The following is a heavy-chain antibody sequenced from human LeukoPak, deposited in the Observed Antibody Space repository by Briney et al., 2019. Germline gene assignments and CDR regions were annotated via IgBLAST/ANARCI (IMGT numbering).Heavy chain of an antibody. CDR2: IKQDGSEK. J-gene: IGHJ5*02. CDR3: ARGPRYCSSTSCNTGSWFDP. D-gene: IGHD2-2*02. Sequence: GGSLRLSCAASGFTFSSYWMSWVRQAPGKGLEWVANIKQDGSEKYYVDSVKGRFTISRDNAKNSLYLQMNSLRAEDTALYYCARGPRYCSSTSCNTGSWFDPWGQGTLVTVSS. CDR1: GFTFSSYW. V-gene: IGHV3-7*03.